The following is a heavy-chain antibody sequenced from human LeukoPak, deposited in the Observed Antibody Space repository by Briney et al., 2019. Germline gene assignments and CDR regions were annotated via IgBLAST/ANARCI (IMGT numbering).Heavy chain of an antibody. Sequence: PSETLSLTCAVYGGSFSCYYWSWIRQSPGKGLEWIAEIDHRGDTNYNPSVKSRVTISVDTSKSQFSLKVRSLSAADTAVYYCARGATISETGYFDFWGEGTLVTVSS. V-gene: IGHV4-34*01. D-gene: IGHD3-3*02. J-gene: IGHJ4*03. CDR1: GGSFSCYY. CDR3: ARGATISETGYFDF. CDR2: IDHRGDT.